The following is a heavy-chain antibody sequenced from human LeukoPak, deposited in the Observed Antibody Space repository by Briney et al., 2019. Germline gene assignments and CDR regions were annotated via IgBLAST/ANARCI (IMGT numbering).Heavy chain of an antibody. CDR2: ISGSGGST. J-gene: IGHJ4*02. CDR3: AKDSEHYYDSSGYYHVYYFDY. D-gene: IGHD3-22*01. V-gene: IGHV3-23*01. CDR1: GFTFSSYA. Sequence: GGSLRLSCAASGFTFSSYAMSWVRQAPGKGLEWVSAISGSGGSTYYADPVKGRFTISRDNSKNTLYLQMNSLRAEDTAVYYCAKDSEHYYDSSGYYHVYYFDYWGQGTLVTVSS.